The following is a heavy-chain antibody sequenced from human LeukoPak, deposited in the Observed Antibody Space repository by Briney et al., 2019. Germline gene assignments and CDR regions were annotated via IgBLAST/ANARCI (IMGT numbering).Heavy chain of an antibody. D-gene: IGHD3-22*01. Sequence: ASVKVSCKASGYTFTGYYMHWVRQAPGQGLEWIGWIHPNAGGTKFAQQFQGRVTMTRDTSSSTAYMELSSLTSADTTVYYCATEYKYDSSGANAFDIWGQGTMVTVSS. J-gene: IGHJ3*02. CDR1: GYTFTGYY. CDR3: ATEYKYDSSGANAFDI. CDR2: IHPNAGGT. V-gene: IGHV1-2*02.